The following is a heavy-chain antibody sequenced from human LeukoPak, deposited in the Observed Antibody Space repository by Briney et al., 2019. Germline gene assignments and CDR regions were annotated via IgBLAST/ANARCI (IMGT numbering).Heavy chain of an antibody. D-gene: IGHD6-6*01. CDR3: ARSIAARLRPLDF. J-gene: IGHJ4*02. CDR2: IIPIFGTA. V-gene: IGHV1-69*05. Sequence: SVKVSCKASGGTFSSYAISWVRQAPGQGLEWMGGIIPIFGTANYAQKFQGRVTITTDESTSTAYMELSSLRSEDTAVYYCARSIAARLRPLDFWGQGTLVTVSS. CDR1: GGTFSSYA.